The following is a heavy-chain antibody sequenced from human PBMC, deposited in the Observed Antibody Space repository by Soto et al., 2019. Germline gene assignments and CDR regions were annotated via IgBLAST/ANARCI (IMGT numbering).Heavy chain of an antibody. D-gene: IGHD2-2*01. CDR3: ARSVVVPAALDY. J-gene: IGHJ4*02. CDR2: IWYDGSNK. Sequence: GGSLRLSCVASGFTFSSYGMHWVRQAPGKGLEWVAVIWYDGSNKYHADSVMGRFTTSRHNSKNTLYLQINSLRAEDTAVYDCARSVVVPAALDYWGQGTLVTVSS. CDR1: GFTFSSYG. V-gene: IGHV3-33*01.